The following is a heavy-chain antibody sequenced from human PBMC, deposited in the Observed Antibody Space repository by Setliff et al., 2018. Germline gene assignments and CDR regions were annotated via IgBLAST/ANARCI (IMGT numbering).Heavy chain of an antibody. V-gene: IGHV4-39*01. Sequence: PSETLSLTCTVSGASITNINYYWGLIRQPPGKGLEWIGSIFYSGRTFYNPSLKSRVTISVDTSKNQFSLTLSSVTAADTAVYYCARLPNYVWGSPVVYWGQGTLVTVSS. CDR1: GASITNINYY. D-gene: IGHD3-16*01. J-gene: IGHJ4*02. CDR2: IFYSGRT. CDR3: ARLPNYVWGSPVVY.